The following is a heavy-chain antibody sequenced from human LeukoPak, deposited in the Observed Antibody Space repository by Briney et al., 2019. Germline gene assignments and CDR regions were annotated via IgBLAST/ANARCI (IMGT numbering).Heavy chain of an antibody. D-gene: IGHD6-13*01. V-gene: IGHV1-2*02. CDR1: GYTFTGYY. CDR3: ARGGYSSSLYDY. J-gene: IGHJ4*02. CDR2: INPINPNSDDI. Sequence: ASVKVSCKASGYTFTGYYMHWVRQAPGQGLEWMGWINPINPNSDDINYAQKFWGRVTMTRDTSISTAYMELSSLRSDDTALYYRARGGYSSSLYDYWGQGTLVTVSS.